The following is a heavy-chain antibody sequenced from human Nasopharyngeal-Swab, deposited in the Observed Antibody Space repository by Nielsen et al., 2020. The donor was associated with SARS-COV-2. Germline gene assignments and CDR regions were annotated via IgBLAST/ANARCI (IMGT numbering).Heavy chain of an antibody. CDR2: IIPIFGTA. CDR3: ARDWLTRGYSYAEEETALGV. CDR1: GGTFSSYA. D-gene: IGHD5-18*01. V-gene: IGHV1-69*13. J-gene: IGHJ6*02. Sequence: SVTVSCKASGGTFSSYAISWVRQAPGQGLEWMGGIIPIFGTANYAQKFQGRVTITADESTSTAYMELSSLRSEDTAVYYCARDWLTRGYSYAEEETALGVWGQGTTVTVSS.